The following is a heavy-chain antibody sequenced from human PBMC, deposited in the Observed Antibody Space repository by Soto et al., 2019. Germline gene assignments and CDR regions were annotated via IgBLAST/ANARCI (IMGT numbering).Heavy chain of an antibody. CDR2: INHSGST. CDR1: GGSFSGYY. V-gene: IGHV4-34*01. Sequence: ETLSLTCAVYGGSFSGYYWSWIRQPPGKGLEWIGEINHSGSTNYNPSLKSRVTISVDTSKNQFSLKLSSVTAADTAVYYCARGRTKRDYWGQGTLVTVSS. CDR3: ARGRTKRDY. J-gene: IGHJ4*02.